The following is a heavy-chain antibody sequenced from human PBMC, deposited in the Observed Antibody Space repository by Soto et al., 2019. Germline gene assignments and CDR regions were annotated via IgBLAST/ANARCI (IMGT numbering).Heavy chain of an antibody. CDR3: AKVVVGATSHSDFDS. CDR1: GGSIANNNYF. Sequence: SETLSLTCTVSGGSIANNNYFWGWVRHPPGKGLEWIGSAAYSGGTYKNPSLKSRVTVSVDTSKNQFSLKLTSVTAADTAVYYCAKVVVGATSHSDFDSWGQGTLVTVSS. D-gene: IGHD2-15*01. V-gene: IGHV4-39*01. J-gene: IGHJ4*02. CDR2: AAYSGGT.